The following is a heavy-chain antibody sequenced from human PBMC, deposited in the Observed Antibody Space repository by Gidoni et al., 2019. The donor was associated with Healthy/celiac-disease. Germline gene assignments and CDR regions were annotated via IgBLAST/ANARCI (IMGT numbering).Heavy chain of an antibody. Sequence: QVQLVQSGAEVKQPGASVKVSCKASGYTFTSYGISWVRQAPGQGLEWRGWISAYNGNTNYAQKLQGRVTMTTDTSTSTAYMELRSLRSDDTAVYYCARGRYSSGWSAFDAFDIWGQGTMVTVSS. CDR3: ARGRYSSGWSAFDAFDI. CDR1: GYTFTSYG. V-gene: IGHV1-18*01. CDR2: ISAYNGNT. D-gene: IGHD6-19*01. J-gene: IGHJ3*02.